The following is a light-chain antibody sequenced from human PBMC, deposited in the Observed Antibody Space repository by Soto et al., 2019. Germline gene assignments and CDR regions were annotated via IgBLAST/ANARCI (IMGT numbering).Light chain of an antibody. CDR2: GAS. Sequence: EVVMTQSPATLSVSPGERVTLSCRASQRISNNVAWYQQRPGQTPRLLIYGASTRASGVPARFSGSGFGADFTLTISGLQSEDVATYYCQNRHWAFGPGT. CDR1: QRISNN. J-gene: IGKJ1*01. V-gene: IGKV3-15*01. CDR3: QNRHWA.